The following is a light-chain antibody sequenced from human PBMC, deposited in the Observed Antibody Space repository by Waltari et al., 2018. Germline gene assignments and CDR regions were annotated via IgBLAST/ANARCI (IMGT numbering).Light chain of an antibody. J-gene: IGKJ2*04. CDR2: WAS. CDR1: QSILYCSNNKNY. CDR3: QQYYGFPCS. Sequence: DIVMTQSPDSLAVSLGERATINCKSSQSILYCSNNKNYLAWYQQKPGQPPKLLIYWASTRESGVPDRFSGSGSGTDFTLTISSLQAEDVAVYYCQQYYGFPCSFGQGTKLEIK. V-gene: IGKV4-1*01.